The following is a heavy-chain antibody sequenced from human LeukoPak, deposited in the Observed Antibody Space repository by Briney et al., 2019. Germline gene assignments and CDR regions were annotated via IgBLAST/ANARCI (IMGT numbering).Heavy chain of an antibody. J-gene: IGHJ6*03. D-gene: IGHD1-1*01. V-gene: IGHV3-30*02. CDR1: GFTFSTYG. CDR2: IRYDGSNK. Sequence: PGGSLRLSCAASGFTFSTYGMHWVRQAPGKGLEWVTFIRYDGSNKYYADSVKGRFTIYRDNSKNTLYLQMNSLKTEDTAVYYCTTTTYYYMDVWGKGTTVTVSS. CDR3: TTTTYYYMDV.